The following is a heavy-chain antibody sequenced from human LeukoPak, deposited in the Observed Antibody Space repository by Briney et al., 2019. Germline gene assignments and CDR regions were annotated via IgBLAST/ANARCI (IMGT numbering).Heavy chain of an antibody. CDR1: GFTFSDYY. D-gene: IGHD3-22*01. V-gene: IGHV3-11*01. J-gene: IGHJ4*02. CDR2: ISSSGSTI. CDR3: ARDSYYDSSGYPGY. Sequence: GGSLRLSCAASGFTFSDYYMSWIRQAPGKGLEWVSYISSSGSTIYYADSVKGRFTVSRDNAKNSLYLQMNSLRAEDTAVYYCARDSYYDSSGYPGYWGQGTLVTVSS.